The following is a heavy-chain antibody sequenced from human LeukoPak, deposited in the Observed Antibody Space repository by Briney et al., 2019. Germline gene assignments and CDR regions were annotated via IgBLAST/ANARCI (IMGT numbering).Heavy chain of an antibody. CDR1: GFTFSSYA. V-gene: IGHV3-30*01. J-gene: IGHJ4*02. D-gene: IGHD3-10*01. Sequence: GRSLRLSCAASGFTFSSYAMHWVRQAPGKGLEWVAVISYDGSNKYYADSVKGRFTISRDNSKNTLYLQMNSLRAEDTAVYYCARDRHYMVRGVQPGAYWGQGTLVTVSS. CDR3: ARDRHYMVRGVQPGAY. CDR2: ISYDGSNK.